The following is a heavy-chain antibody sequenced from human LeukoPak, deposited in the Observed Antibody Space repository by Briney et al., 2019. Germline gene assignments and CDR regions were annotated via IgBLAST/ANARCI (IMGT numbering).Heavy chain of an antibody. Sequence: GGSLRLSCAASGFTFSSYWMHWVRQAPGKGLVWVSRINSDGSSTSYADSVKGRFTISRDNAKNTLYLQMNSLRAEDTAVYYCARAEWEDSRNYYYYMDVWGKGTTVTVSS. V-gene: IGHV3-74*01. J-gene: IGHJ6*03. CDR1: GFTFSSYW. CDR2: INSDGSST. D-gene: IGHD1-26*01. CDR3: ARAEWEDSRNYYYYMDV.